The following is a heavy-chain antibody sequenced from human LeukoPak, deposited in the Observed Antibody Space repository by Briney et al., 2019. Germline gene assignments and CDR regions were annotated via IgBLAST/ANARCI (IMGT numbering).Heavy chain of an antibody. Sequence: SETLSLTCAVYGGSFSGYFWSWIRQPPGKGLEWIGEVNYSGGTNYNPSLKSRVTISVDPSKNQFSLNLRSVTAADTAVYYCARGQFQRDYWGQGTLVTVSS. V-gene: IGHV4-34*01. CDR2: VNYSGGT. J-gene: IGHJ4*02. CDR1: GGSFSGYF. CDR3: ARGQFQRDY.